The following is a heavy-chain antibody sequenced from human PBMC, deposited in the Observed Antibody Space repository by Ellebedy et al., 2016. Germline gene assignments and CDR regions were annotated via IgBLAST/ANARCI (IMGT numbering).Heavy chain of an antibody. Sequence: ASVKVSXKSSGYTFTTFFMHWVRQAPGQGLEWMGVINPSGDNRGYAQKFQGRVTMTRDTSTSTDYLEVNSLRSEDTAVYYCVKDSRSGWFSPDYWGQGTLVTVSS. V-gene: IGHV1-46*01. CDR1: GYTFTTFF. J-gene: IGHJ4*02. CDR2: INPSGDNR. D-gene: IGHD6-19*01. CDR3: VKDSRSGWFSPDY.